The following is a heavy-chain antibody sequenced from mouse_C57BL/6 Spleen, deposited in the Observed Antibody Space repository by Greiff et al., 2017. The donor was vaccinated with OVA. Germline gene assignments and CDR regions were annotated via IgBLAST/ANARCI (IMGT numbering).Heavy chain of an antibody. V-gene: IGHV1-64*01. Sequence: QVQLQQPGAELVKPGASVKLSCKASGYTFTSYWMHWVKQRPGQGLEWIGMIHPNSGSTNYNEKFKSKATLTVDKSSSTAYMQLSSLTSEDSAVYYCAREEDWSSDAMDYWGQGTSVTVSS. CDR2: IHPNSGST. CDR1: GYTFTSYW. J-gene: IGHJ4*01. CDR3: AREEDWSSDAMDY.